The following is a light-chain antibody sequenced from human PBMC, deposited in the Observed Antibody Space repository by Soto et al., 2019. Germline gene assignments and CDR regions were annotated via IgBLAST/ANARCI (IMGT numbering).Light chain of an antibody. CDR1: SSNIGAGYD. CDR2: GNS. V-gene: IGLV1-40*01. Sequence: QSVLTQPPSVSGAPGQRVTISCTGSSSNIGAGYDVHWYQQLPGTAPKLLIYGNSNRPSGVPDRFSGSKSGTSASLALTGLLAEDVADYYSQSYDSSLSGSVFGGGTKLTVL. CDR3: QSYDSSLSGSV. J-gene: IGLJ2*01.